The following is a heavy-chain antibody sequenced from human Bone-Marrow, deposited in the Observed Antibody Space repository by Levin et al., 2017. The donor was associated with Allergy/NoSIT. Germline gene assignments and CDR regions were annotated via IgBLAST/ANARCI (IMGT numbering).Heavy chain of an antibody. CDR3: ARLRGANT. CDR2: INQDGSEK. D-gene: IGHD3-16*01. CDR1: GFPFSSFW. Sequence: GGSLRLSCVGFGFPFSSFWMSWVRRAPGKGLEWVANINQDGSEKHYVDSVKGRFSISRDNAQNLVFLQLNSLRDEDTALYYCARLRGANTWGQGIMVTVSS. V-gene: IGHV3-7*01. J-gene: IGHJ4*02.